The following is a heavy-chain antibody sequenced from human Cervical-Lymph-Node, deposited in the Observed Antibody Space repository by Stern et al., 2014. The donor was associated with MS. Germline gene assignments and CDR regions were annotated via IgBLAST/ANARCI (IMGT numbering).Heavy chain of an antibody. Sequence: EMQLVESGGGLVQPGGSLRLSCAASGFTFSSYDMHWVRQGTGKGLEWVSAIGTGGDTYYSGSVKGRFTISRENAKNSLYLQMNSLRAGDTAVYYCAREMRWTGIRGGNYLYGMDVWGQGTTVTVSS. V-gene: IGHV3-13*01. J-gene: IGHJ6*02. CDR2: IGTGGDT. CDR3: AREMRWTGIRGGNYLYGMDV. CDR1: GFTFSSYD. D-gene: IGHD3/OR15-3a*01.